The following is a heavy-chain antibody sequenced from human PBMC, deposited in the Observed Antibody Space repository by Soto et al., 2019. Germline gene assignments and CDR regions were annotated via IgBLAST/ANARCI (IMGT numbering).Heavy chain of an antibody. D-gene: IGHD3-22*01. Sequence: PSETLSLTCAVYGGSFSGYYWSWIRQPPGKGLEWIGEINHSGSTNYNPSLKSRITISVDTSKIQFSLKLSSVTAADAAVYYCARTRRRDLMYYYDSSGDCDYWGQGTLVTVSS. CDR2: INHSGST. CDR1: GGSFSGYY. V-gene: IGHV4-34*01. J-gene: IGHJ4*02. CDR3: ARTRRRDLMYYYDSSGDCDY.